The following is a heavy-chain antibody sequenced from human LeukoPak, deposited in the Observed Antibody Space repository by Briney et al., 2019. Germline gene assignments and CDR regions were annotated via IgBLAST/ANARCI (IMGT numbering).Heavy chain of an antibody. J-gene: IGHJ4*02. D-gene: IGHD5-18*01. CDR3: AKGNGYTYGRYYFDY. V-gene: IGHV3-23*01. CDR1: GFTFSSYA. Sequence: PGGSLRLSCAASGFTFSSYAMGWVRQAPGKGLEWVSAITASGDNTYYADSVKGRFTISRDNCKTPLYLQMNSLRAEDTAVYYCAKGNGYTYGRYYFDYWGQGTLVTVSS. CDR2: ITASGDNT.